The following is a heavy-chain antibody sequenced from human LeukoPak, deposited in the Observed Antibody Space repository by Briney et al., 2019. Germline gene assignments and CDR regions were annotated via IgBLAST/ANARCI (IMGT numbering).Heavy chain of an antibody. CDR3: ARQPAADPHTRYFFDY. J-gene: IGHJ4*02. Sequence: PSETLSLTCTVSGGSISSYYWSWIRQPPGKGLELIGFVYATGTTNYNPSLKSRLSISVDSSKNQFSLNLSSVTAADTAVYYCARQPAADPHTRYFFDYWGQGTLVSVSS. V-gene: IGHV4-59*08. CDR2: VYATGTT. D-gene: IGHD6-25*01. CDR1: GGSISSYY.